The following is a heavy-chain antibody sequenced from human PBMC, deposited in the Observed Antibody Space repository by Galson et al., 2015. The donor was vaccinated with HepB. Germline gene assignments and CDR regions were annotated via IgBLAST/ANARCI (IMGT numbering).Heavy chain of an antibody. D-gene: IGHD6-19*01. Sequence: SLRLSCAASGLTFSNHSMNWVRQAPGKGLEWVSYISRYSSTKYYAASVKGRFTISRDNAKGSVFLQMTSLTVDDTAIYYCASGPWLAEPAYFDHWGQGALVSVSS. CDR1: GLTFSNHS. V-gene: IGHV3-48*04. CDR2: ISRYSSTK. J-gene: IGHJ4*02. CDR3: ASGPWLAEPAYFDH.